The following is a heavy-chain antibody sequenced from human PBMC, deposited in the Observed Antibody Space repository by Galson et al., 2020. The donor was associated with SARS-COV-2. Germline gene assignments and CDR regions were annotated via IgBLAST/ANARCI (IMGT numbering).Heavy chain of an antibody. J-gene: IGHJ2*01. V-gene: IGHV3-21*01. CDR3: ARDLGPAPMIKWYFDL. Sequence: ESLKISCAASGFTFSDSTMIWVRQAPGKGLEWVSSIFGRGSHRHYADSVKGRFTIPRDSAKSSLYLQMNSLGADDTAVYYCARDLGPAPMIKWYFDLWGRGALVTVSS. D-gene: IGHD3-16*01. CDR1: GFTFSDST. CDR2: IFGRGSHR.